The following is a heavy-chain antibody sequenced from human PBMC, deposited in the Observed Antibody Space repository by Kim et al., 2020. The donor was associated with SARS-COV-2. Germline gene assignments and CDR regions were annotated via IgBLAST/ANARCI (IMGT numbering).Heavy chain of an antibody. D-gene: IGHD2-15*01. CDR1: GFTFSSYG. J-gene: IGHJ6*02. V-gene: IGHV3-33*06. Sequence: GGSLRLSCAASGFTFSSYGMHWVRQAPGKGLEWVAVIWYDGSNKYYADSVKGRFTISRDNSKNTLYLQMNSLRAEDTAVYYCAKDGGWPYYGMDVWGQGTTVTVSS. CDR2: IWYDGSNK. CDR3: AKDGGWPYYGMDV.